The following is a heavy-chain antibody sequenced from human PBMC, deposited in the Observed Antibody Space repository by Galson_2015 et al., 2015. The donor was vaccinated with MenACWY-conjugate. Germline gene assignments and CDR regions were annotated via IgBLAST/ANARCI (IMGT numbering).Heavy chain of an antibody. CDR3: ARAGAVAGTAFDI. J-gene: IGHJ3*02. V-gene: IGHV3-30*04. CDR2: ISYDGSNK. Sequence: SLRLSCAASGFTFSSYAMQWVRQAPGKGLEWVAVISYDGSNKYYADSVKGRFTISRDNSKNTLYLQMNSLRAEDTAVYYCARAGAVAGTAFDIWGQGTMVTVSS. D-gene: IGHD6-19*01. CDR1: GFTFSSYA.